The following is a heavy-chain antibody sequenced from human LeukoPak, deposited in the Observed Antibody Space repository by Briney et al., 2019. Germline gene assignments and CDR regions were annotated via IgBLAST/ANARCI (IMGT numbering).Heavy chain of an antibody. CDR3: ARQTGSGLFILP. CDR1: GGSISDYY. CDR2: IYYSGNT. V-gene: IGHV4-59*04. Sequence: SETLSLTCTVSGGSISDYYWSWIRQPPGKGLEWIGNIYYSGNTYYNASLKSQVSISIDTSKNQFSLRLTSVTAADTAVYYCARQTGSGLFILPGGQGTLVTVSS. J-gene: IGHJ4*02. D-gene: IGHD3/OR15-3a*01.